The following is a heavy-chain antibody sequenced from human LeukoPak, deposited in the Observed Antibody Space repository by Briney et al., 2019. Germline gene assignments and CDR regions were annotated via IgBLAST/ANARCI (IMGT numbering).Heavy chain of an antibody. J-gene: IGHJ3*02. CDR1: GGSFSGYY. Sequence: SETLSLTCAVYGGSFSGYYWSWIRQPPGKGLEWIEEINHSGSTNYNPSLKSRVTISVDTSKNQFSLKLSSVTAADTAVYYCARMSRESDTHPPNAFDIWGQGTMVTVSS. CDR2: INHSGST. V-gene: IGHV4-34*01. CDR3: ARMSRESDTHPPNAFDI. D-gene: IGHD5-18*01.